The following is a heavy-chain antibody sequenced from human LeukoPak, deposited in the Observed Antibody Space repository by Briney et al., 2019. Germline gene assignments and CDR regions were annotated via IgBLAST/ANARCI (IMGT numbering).Heavy chain of an antibody. D-gene: IGHD4-17*01. J-gene: IGHJ4*02. CDR2: IGGSGGTT. CDR3: SKDRGGTYGDYLDY. V-gene: IGHV3-23*01. CDR1: GFTFRSYA. Sequence: GGSLRLSCAASGFTFRSYAMSWVRQSPGKGLEWVSAIGGSGGTTYYADSVKGRFTISRDNSKNTLYLQMNSLRAEDTAVYYCSKDRGGTYGDYLDYWGQGTLVTVSS.